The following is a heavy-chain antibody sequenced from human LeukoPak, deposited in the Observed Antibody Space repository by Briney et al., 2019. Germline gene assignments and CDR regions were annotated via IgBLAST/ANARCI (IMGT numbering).Heavy chain of an antibody. CDR1: GYTFTVYY. V-gene: IGHV1-2*02. CDR2: VIPNSGGT. D-gene: IGHD3-22*01. Sequence: GASVKVSCKASGYTFTVYYIHWVRQAPGQGPEWMGWVIPNSGGTKYAQKFQGRVTMTRDTSISTAYMELSRLRSDDTAVYYCARAPRYYYDSSGYYRGYFDYWGQGTLVTVSS. J-gene: IGHJ4*02. CDR3: ARAPRYYYDSSGYYRGYFDY.